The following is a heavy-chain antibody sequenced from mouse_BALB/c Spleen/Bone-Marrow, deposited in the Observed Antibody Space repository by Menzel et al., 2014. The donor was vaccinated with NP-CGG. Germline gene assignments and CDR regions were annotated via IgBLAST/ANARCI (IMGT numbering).Heavy chain of an antibody. D-gene: IGHD1-1*01. J-gene: IGHJ2*01. CDR2: ISSGGGST. Sequence: EVHLVESGGGLVKPGGSLKLSCAASGFAFSSYDMSWVRQTPEKRLEWVAYISSGGGSTYYPDTVKGRFTISRDNAKNTLYLQMSSLKSEDTAMYYCAREVLRDYFEYWGQGTTLTVSS. CDR3: AREVLRDYFEY. V-gene: IGHV5-12-1*01. CDR1: GFAFSSYD.